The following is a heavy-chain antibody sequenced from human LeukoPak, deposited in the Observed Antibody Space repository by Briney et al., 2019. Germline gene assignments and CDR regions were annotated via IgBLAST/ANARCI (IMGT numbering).Heavy chain of an antibody. J-gene: IGHJ4*02. CDR1: GFTFSSYE. CDR3: ARDQIFGVVFPDC. V-gene: IGHV3-48*03. CDR2: ISSSGSTI. Sequence: PGGSLRLSCAASGFTFSSYEMNWVRQAPGKGLEWVSYISSSGSTIYYADSVKGRFTISRDNAKNSLYLQMNSLRAEDTAVYYCARDQIFGVVFPDCWGQGTLVTVSS. D-gene: IGHD3-3*01.